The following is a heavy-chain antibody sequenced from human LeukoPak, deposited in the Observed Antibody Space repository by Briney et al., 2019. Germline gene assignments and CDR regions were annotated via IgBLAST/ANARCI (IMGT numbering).Heavy chain of an antibody. D-gene: IGHD3-22*01. J-gene: IGHJ4*02. CDR1: GFTFSSYW. CDR2: INSDGGST. CDR3: AREVGDYYYDSSGYPGY. Sequence: GGSLRLSCAASGFTFSSYWMHWVRQAPGKGLVWVSRINSDGGSTSYADSVKGRITISRDNAKNTLYLQMNSLRAEDTAVYYCAREVGDYYYDSSGYPGYWGQGTLVTVSS. V-gene: IGHV3-74*01.